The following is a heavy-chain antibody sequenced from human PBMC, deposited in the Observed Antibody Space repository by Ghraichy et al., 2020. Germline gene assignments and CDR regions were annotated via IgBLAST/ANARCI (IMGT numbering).Heavy chain of an antibody. D-gene: IGHD4-17*01. V-gene: IGHV4-59*01. CDR3: ARGEPPYGANDY. J-gene: IGHJ4*02. CDR2: IYYSGST. Sequence: SETLSLTCTVSGGSISSYYWSWIRQPPGKGLEWIGYIYYSGSTNYNPSRKSRVTISVDTSKNQFSLKLSSVTAADTAVYYCARGEPPYGANDYWGQGTLVTVSS. CDR1: GGSISSYY.